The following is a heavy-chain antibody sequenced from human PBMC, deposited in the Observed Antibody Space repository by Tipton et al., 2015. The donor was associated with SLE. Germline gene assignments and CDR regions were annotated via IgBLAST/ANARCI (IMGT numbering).Heavy chain of an antibody. CDR2: IDNSGST. CDR3: ARRTSPYNSSWHDAFDI. Sequence: TLSLTCTVSDGSIRSTNYYWGWIRQSPGKGLEWIGSIDNSGSTYDNPSLRSRVTISVDTSKNQFSLTLTSVTSADTAVYYCARRTSPYNSSWHDAFDIWGQGTLVTVSS. V-gene: IGHV4-39*07. CDR1: DGSIRSTNYY. J-gene: IGHJ3*02. D-gene: IGHD6-13*01.